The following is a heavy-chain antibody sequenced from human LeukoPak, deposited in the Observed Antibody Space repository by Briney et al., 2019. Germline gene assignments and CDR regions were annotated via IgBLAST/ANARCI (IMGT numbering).Heavy chain of an antibody. CDR1: GYTFTNYY. D-gene: IGHD2-15*01. CDR3: ARGYCSGGSCFSFDY. J-gene: IGHJ4*02. V-gene: IGHV1-46*01. CDR2: INPSGGST. Sequence: ASVKVSCKASGYTFTNYYMHWVRRAPGQGLEWMGIINPSGGSTSSAQKFQGRVTVTTDTSTSTVYMELSSLRSEDTAVYYCARGYCSGGSCFSFDYWGQGSLVTVSS.